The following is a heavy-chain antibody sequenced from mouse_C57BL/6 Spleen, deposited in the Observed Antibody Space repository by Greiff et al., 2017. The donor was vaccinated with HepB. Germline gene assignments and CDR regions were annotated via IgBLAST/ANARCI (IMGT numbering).Heavy chain of an antibody. D-gene: IGHD2-1*01. CDR2: INPSNGGT. J-gene: IGHJ4*01. Sequence: QVQLQQPGTELVKPGASVKMSCKASGYTFTSYWMHWVKQRPGQGLEWIGNINPSNGGTNYNEKFKNKATLTVDKSSSTAYMQLSSLTSEDSAGYYCASEGNYVNYYAMGCWGKGTTVSVSS. CDR1: GYTFTSYW. CDR3: ASEGNYVNYYAMGC. V-gene: IGHV1-53*01.